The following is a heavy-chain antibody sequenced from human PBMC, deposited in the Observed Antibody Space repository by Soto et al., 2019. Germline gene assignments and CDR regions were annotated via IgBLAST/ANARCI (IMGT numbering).Heavy chain of an antibody. J-gene: IGHJ4*02. D-gene: IGHD5-12*01. V-gene: IGHV3-74*01. CDR2: INSDGSST. CDR1: GFTFSSYW. CDR3: ARGLGDIVATFSTSGFDY. Sequence: GGSLRLSCAASGFTFSSYWMHWVRQAPGKGLVWVSRINSDGSSTSYADSVKGRFTISRDNAKNTLYLQMNSLRAEDTAVYYCARGLGDIVATFSTSGFDYWGQGTLVTVSS.